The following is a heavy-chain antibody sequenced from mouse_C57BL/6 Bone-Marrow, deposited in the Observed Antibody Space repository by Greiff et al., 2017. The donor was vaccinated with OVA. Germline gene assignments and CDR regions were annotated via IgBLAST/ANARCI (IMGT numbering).Heavy chain of an antibody. D-gene: IGHD1-3*01. V-gene: IGHV1-61*01. Sequence: QVQLQQPGAELVRPGSSVKLSCKASGYTFTSYWMDWVKQRPGQGLEWIGNIYPSDSETHYNQKFKDKATLTVDKSSSTAYMQLSSLTSEDSAVYYCARKSKWYCDYWGQGTTLTVSA. J-gene: IGHJ2*01. CDR1: GYTFTSYW. CDR3: ARKSKWYCDY. CDR2: IYPSDSET.